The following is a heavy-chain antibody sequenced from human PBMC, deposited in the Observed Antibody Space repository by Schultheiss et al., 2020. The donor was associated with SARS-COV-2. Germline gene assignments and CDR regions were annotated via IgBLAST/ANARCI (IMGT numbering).Heavy chain of an antibody. Sequence: SETLSLTCSVSGGSISSSSYFWAWIRQPPGNGLEWIGSLYYSGSTNYNPSLKSRVTISVDTSKNQFSLKLSSVTAADTAVYYCARDFGIAAAGTDYYYGMDVWGQGTTVTVSS. CDR3: ARDFGIAAAGTDYYYGMDV. V-gene: IGHV4-39*07. CDR2: LYYSGST. D-gene: IGHD6-13*01. J-gene: IGHJ6*02. CDR1: GGSISSSSYF.